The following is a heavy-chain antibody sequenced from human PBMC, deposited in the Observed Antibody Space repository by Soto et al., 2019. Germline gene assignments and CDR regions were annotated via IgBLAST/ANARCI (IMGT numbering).Heavy chain of an antibody. Sequence: EVQLVESGGGLVQPGGSLRLSCAASGFTFSSYSMNWVRQAPGKGLEWVSYISSSSSTIYYADSVKGRFTISRDNAKNSLYLQMNSLRAEDTAVYYCARAVVIMGYYYYYMDVWGNGTTVTVSS. V-gene: IGHV3-48*01. CDR1: GFTFSSYS. D-gene: IGHD3-3*01. J-gene: IGHJ6*03. CDR2: ISSSSSTI. CDR3: ARAVVIMGYYYYYMDV.